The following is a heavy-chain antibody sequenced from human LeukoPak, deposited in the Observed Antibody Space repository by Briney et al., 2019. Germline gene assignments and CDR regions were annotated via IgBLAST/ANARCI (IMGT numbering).Heavy chain of an antibody. CDR2: FDPEDGET. CDR1: GYTLTELS. V-gene: IGHV1-24*01. J-gene: IGHJ4*02. CDR3: AKDLARVRNYGSGNYYSGRGYFDY. D-gene: IGHD3-10*01. Sequence: ASVTVSCKVSGYTLTELSMHWVRQAPGKGLEWMGGFDPEDGETIYAQKFQGRVTMTEDTSTDTAYMELNSLRSEDTAVYYCAKDLARVRNYGSGNYYSGRGYFDYWGQGTLVTVSS.